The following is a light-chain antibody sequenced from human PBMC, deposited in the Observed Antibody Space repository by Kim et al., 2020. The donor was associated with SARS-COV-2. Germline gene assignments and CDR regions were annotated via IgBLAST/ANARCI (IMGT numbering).Light chain of an antibody. V-gene: IGKV1-5*03. CDR1: ENIGTW. CDR3: QHYSRFPYT. Sequence: GDRVTITCRASENIGTWLAWYQQKPGRAPSLLIYLASTLESGVPSRFSGTGSGTECSLSITSLQPDDIATYYCQHYSRFPYTFGQGTKLEI. J-gene: IGKJ2*01. CDR2: LAS.